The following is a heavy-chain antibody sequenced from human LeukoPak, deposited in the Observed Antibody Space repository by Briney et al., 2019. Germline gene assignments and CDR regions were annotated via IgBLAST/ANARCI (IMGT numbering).Heavy chain of an antibody. J-gene: IGHJ4*01. V-gene: IGHV3-23*01. CDR3: AKGIYSSGWSYFDY. CDR1: GFTFSNSA. D-gene: IGHD6-19*01. CDR2: LSGSGIIT. Sequence: GGSLRLSCAASGFTFSNSATSWVRQAPGKGLEWVSTLSGSGIITYYADSVKGRFTISRDNSKNTLYLQMNSLRAEDTAVYYCAKGIYSSGWSYFDYWGHGTLVTVSS.